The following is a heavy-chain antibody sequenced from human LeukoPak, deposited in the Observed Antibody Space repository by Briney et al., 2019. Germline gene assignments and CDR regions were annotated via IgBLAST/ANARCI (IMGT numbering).Heavy chain of an antibody. CDR2: IYYSGST. D-gene: IGHD3-3*01. V-gene: IGHV4-30-4*01. CDR1: GGSISSGDYY. Sequence: PSETLSLTCTVSGGSISSGDYYWSWIRQPPGKGLEWIGYIYYSGSTYYNPSLKSRVTISVDTSKNQFSLKLSSVTAADTAVYYCARDYDFWSGPFDPWGQGTLVTVSS. CDR3: ARDYDFWSGPFDP. J-gene: IGHJ5*02.